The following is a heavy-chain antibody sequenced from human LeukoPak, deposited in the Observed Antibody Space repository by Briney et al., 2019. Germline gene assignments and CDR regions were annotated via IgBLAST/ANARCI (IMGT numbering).Heavy chain of an antibody. CDR1: GFTFGNYG. D-gene: IGHD3-10*01. CDR3: AKDLEYYGLGSPTGYFDY. J-gene: IGHJ4*02. CDR2: ISGSGGST. V-gene: IGHV3-23*01. Sequence: GGSLRLSCAASGFTFGNYGMSWVRQAPGKGLEWVSAISGSGGSTYYADSVKGRFTISRDNSKNTLYLQMNSLRAEDTAVYYRAKDLEYYGLGSPTGYFDYWGQGTLVTVSS.